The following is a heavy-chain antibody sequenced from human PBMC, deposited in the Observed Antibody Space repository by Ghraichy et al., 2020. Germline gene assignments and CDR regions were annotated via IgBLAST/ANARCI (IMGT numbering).Heavy chain of an antibody. V-gene: IGHV1-2*02. CDR2: INPNSGGT. Sequence: ASVKVSCKASGYTFTDYYMHWVRQAPGQGLEWMGWINPNSGGTNYAQKFQGRVTMTRDTSISTAYMELSRLRSDDTAVYYCARADCSSTSCYTTIYFDYWGQGTLVTVSS. CDR1: GYTFTDYY. CDR3: ARADCSSTSCYTTIYFDY. D-gene: IGHD2-2*02. J-gene: IGHJ4*02.